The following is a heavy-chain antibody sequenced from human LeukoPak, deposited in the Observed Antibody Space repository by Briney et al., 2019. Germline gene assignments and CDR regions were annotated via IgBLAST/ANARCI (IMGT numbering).Heavy chain of an antibody. CDR1: GFTFSSYG. D-gene: IGHD2-15*01. V-gene: IGHV3-23*01. J-gene: IGHJ6*03. CDR3: AKDTQRAADEKGYYYYYMDV. CDR2: ISGSGGST. Sequence: GGSLRLSCAASGFTFSSYGMSWVRQAPGKGLEWVSAISGSGGSTYYADSVKGRFTISRDNSKNTPYLQMNSLRAEDTAVYYCAKDTQRAADEKGYYYYYMDVWGKGTTVTISS.